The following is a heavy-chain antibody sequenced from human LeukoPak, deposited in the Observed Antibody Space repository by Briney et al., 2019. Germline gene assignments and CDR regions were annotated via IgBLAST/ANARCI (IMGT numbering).Heavy chain of an antibody. Sequence: PGGSLRLSCAASGFTFSSYWMHWVRQAPGKGLVWVSLINTDGSTTSYADSVKGRFTISRDNSKNTLYLQMNSLRAEDTAVYYCARDHSSGWYAQEYFQHWGQGTLVTVSS. D-gene: IGHD6-19*01. J-gene: IGHJ1*01. CDR3: ARDHSSGWYAQEYFQH. V-gene: IGHV3-74*01. CDR1: GFTFSSYW. CDR2: INTDGSTT.